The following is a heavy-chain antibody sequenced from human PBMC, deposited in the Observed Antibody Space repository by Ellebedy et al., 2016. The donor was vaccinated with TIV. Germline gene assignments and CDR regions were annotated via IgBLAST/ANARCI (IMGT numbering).Heavy chain of an antibody. CDR1: GGTFSSYA. CDR3: ARDSRYFDPQHRGGGMDV. CDR2: IIPIFGTA. J-gene: IGHJ6*02. Sequence: SVKVSXXASGGTFSSYAISWVRQAPGQGLEWMGGIIPIFGTANYAQKFQGRVTITADESTSTAYMELSSLRSEDTAVYYCARDSRYFDPQHRGGGMDVWGQGTTVTVSS. V-gene: IGHV1-69*13. D-gene: IGHD3-9*01.